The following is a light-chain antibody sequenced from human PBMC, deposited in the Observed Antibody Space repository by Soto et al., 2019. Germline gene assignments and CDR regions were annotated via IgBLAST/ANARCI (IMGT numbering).Light chain of an antibody. CDR1: SSDVGGYNY. V-gene: IGLV2-8*01. Sequence: QSVLTQPPSASGSPGQSVTISCTGTSSDVGGYNYVSWYQQHPGKAPKLMIYEVSKRPSGVPDRFSGSKSGNTASLTVSGLKAEDGADYYCSSYAGSNNLVFGGGTKPTVL. J-gene: IGLJ2*01. CDR3: SSYAGSNNLV. CDR2: EVS.